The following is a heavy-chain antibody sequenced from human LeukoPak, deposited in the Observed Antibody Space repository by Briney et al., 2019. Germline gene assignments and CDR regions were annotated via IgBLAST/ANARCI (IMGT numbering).Heavy chain of an antibody. CDR2: ISASGGST. D-gene: IGHD3-10*01. J-gene: IGHJ6*03. CDR3: AKVMKGSERLTMVRGVIIKTAGLYYMDV. V-gene: IGHV3-23*01. CDR1: GFTLSSYA. Sequence: AGGSLRLSCAASGFTLSSYAMSWVRQAPGKGLEWVSSISASGGSTNYVDSVKGRFTISRDNSKNTVYLQMNSLRAEDTAVYYCAKVMKGSERLTMVRGVIIKTAGLYYMDVWGKGTTVTVSS.